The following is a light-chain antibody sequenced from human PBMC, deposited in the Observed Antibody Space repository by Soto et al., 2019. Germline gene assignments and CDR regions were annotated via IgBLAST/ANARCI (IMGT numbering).Light chain of an antibody. CDR2: GNS. Sequence: QSVLTQPPSVSGAPGQRVTISCTGSSSNIGAGYDVHWYQQLPGTAPKLLIYGNSNRPSGVPDRFSGSKSGTSASLAITGLQAEDEADYCCQSYDSSLNFWVFGGGTKLSVL. J-gene: IGLJ3*02. V-gene: IGLV1-40*01. CDR1: SSNIGAGYD. CDR3: QSYDSSLNFWV.